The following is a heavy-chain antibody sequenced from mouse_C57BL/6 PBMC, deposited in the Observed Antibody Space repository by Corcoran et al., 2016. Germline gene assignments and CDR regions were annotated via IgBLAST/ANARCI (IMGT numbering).Heavy chain of an antibody. CDR3: ARGTPYSLMDY. V-gene: IGHV9-4*01. D-gene: IGHD2-10*01. J-gene: IGHJ4*01. CDR2: INTHSGEP. Sequence: QIQLVQSGPELKKPGEKVKISCQASRYTFTTVGLQWVQKMPGMGFKWSGWINTHSGEPKYAEDFKGRFAFSLETSASTAYLQISNLKNEDTATYFWARGTPYSLMDYWGQGTAVTVSS. CDR1: RYTFTTVG.